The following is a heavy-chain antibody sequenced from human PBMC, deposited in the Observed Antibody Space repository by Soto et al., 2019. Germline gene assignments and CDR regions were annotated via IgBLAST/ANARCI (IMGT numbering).Heavy chain of an antibody. V-gene: IGHV1-18*04. Sequence: ASVKVSCKASGYTFTGYYMHWVRQAPGQGLEWMGWINAYNGNTNYAQKLQGRVTMTTDTFTSTAYMELRSLRSDDTVVYYCAREIRAVAGRGFDYWGQGTLVTVSS. D-gene: IGHD6-19*01. CDR1: GYTFTGYY. J-gene: IGHJ4*02. CDR3: AREIRAVAGRGFDY. CDR2: INAYNGNT.